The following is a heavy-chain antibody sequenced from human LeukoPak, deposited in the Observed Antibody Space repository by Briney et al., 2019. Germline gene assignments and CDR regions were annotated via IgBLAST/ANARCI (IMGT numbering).Heavy chain of an antibody. CDR1: GGTFSSYA. CDR3: ASGPSLGTTHPYFDY. CDR2: INPNNGDT. Sequence: ASVKVSCKASGGTFSSYAISWVRQAPGQGLEWMGWINPNNGDTNYAQRFQGRVTMTRDTSISTAYMELSRLRFDDTAVYYCASGPSLGTTHPYFDYWGQGTLVTVSS. J-gene: IGHJ4*02. D-gene: IGHD2-15*01. V-gene: IGHV1-2*02.